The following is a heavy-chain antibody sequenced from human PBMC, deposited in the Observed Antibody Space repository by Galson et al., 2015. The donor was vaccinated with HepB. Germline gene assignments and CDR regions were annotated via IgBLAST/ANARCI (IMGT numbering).Heavy chain of an antibody. CDR1: GFTSSSYW. CDR2: IKQDGSEK. CDR3: VKDQNYYGMDV. J-gene: IGHJ6*02. Sequence: SLRLSCAASGFTSSSYWVRRVRQAPGEGLEWVAYIKQDGSEKYYVDSVTGRFTISRDSAKNSLYLQMNSLRAEDTAVDYCVKDQNYYGMDVWGQGTTVTVSS. V-gene: IGHV3-7*03.